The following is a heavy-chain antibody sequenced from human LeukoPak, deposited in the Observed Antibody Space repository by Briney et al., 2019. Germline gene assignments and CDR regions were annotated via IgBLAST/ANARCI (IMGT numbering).Heavy chain of an antibody. CDR3: AREQQQGAHYSFYYTDF. Sequence: ASVTVSCKGCVYSFPNHGITWGRQAPGQGHESIGWISPHKGNTNYQNRLQGRLIMTTDASTSTAYMELRDLRSDDTAIYYCAREQQQGAHYSFYYTDFWGEGTTVIVSS. J-gene: IGHJ6*03. CDR2: ISPHKGNT. CDR1: VYSFPNHG. V-gene: IGHV1-18*01. D-gene: IGHD1/OR15-1a*01.